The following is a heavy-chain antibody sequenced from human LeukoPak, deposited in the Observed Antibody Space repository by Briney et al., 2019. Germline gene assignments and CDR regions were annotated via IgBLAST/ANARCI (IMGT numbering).Heavy chain of an antibody. CDR1: GFTFSGYT. CDR3: ARGGKNSGTYFPFDY. V-gene: IGHV3-23*01. CDR2: ISGSGSAT. D-gene: IGHD3-10*01. Sequence: GGSLRLSCAASGFTFSGYTMSWVRQAPGKGLEWVSAISGSGSATTYADSVKGRFAISRDNSKNTVYLQMNSLGAEDTALYFCARGGKNSGTYFPFDYWGQGTLSPSPQ. J-gene: IGHJ4*02.